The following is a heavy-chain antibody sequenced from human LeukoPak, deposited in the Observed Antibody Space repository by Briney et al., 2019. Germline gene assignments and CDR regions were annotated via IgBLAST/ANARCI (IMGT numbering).Heavy chain of an antibody. D-gene: IGHD3-10*02. CDR3: AELGITMIGGV. J-gene: IGHJ6*04. V-gene: IGHV3-23*01. Sequence: GGSLRLSCAASGFTFSSFGMSWVRQAPGKGLEWVSAISGSGGSTYYADSVKGRFTISRDNAKNSLYLQMNSLRAEDTAVYYCAELGITMIGGVWGKGTTVTVSS. CDR1: GFTFSSFG. CDR2: ISGSGGST.